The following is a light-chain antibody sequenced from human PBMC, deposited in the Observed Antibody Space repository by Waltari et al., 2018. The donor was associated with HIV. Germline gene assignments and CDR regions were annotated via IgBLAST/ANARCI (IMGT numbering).Light chain of an antibody. J-gene: IGKJ4*01. CDR1: QDISNS. CDR3: QQYFGLPLT. Sequence: DIQMTQSPSSLSASVGDTVTITCRASQDISNSLSWFQQQPGKVPKLLVHGVFMLQRGVPSRFRGSGSGTDYTLTISGLQAEDFATYFCQQYFGLPLTFGGGTRVEI. V-gene: IGKV1-NL1*01. CDR2: GVF.